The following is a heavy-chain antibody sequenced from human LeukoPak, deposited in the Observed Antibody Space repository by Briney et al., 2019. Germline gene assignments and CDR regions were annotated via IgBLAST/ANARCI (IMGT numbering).Heavy chain of an antibody. CDR2: IIPIFGTA. D-gene: IGHD3-10*01. V-gene: IGHV1-69*13. J-gene: IGHJ4*02. Sequence: ASVKVSCKASGGTFSSYAISWVRQAPGQGLEWMGGIIPIFGTANYAQKFQGRVTITADESTSTAYMELSSLRSEDTAVYYCARRRSDHYGSGSYYCLDYWGQGTLVTVSS. CDR3: ARRRSDHYGSGSYYCLDY. CDR1: GGTFSSYA.